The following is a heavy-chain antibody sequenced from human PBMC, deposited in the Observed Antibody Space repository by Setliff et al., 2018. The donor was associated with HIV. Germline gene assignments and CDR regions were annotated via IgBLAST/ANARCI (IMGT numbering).Heavy chain of an antibody. J-gene: IGHJ3*02. V-gene: IGHV1-46*01. CDR1: GFILTSNY. CDR3: ATVSHTNVAAHDAFDI. D-gene: IGHD6-19*01. CDR2: INPGTGST. Sequence: ASVKVSCKASGFILTSNYMHWVRQAPGQGLEWMGLINPGTGSTKYAQKFQGRVTMTADTPTDTAYMELSSLRSEDTAVYYCATVSHTNVAAHDAFDIWGQGTMVTVSS.